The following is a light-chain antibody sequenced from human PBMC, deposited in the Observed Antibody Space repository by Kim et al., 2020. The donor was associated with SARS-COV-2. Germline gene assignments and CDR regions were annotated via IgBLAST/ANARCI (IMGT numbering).Light chain of an antibody. J-gene: IGKJ4*01. CDR3: QQYHDWPPLT. CDR1: QSVDTN. V-gene: IGKV3-15*01. Sequence: SPGDEVTLSCRASQSVDTNLAWYQQRPGQGPRLLMYGASTRATGFPAMFSGSGSGTEFTLTINSLQSEDFAVYYCQQYHDWPPLTFGGGTKVDIK. CDR2: GAS.